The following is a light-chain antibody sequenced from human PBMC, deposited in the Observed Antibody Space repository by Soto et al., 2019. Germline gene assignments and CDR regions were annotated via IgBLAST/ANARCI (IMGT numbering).Light chain of an antibody. CDR2: GAS. J-gene: IGKJ3*01. CDR3: TNYDNSLFD. CDR1: QSVSSN. Sequence: EIALTQSPGTLSVSPGERATLSCRASQSVSSNLAWYQQKPGQAPRLLIYGASSRATGIPDRFSGSGFGTDFTLNISRLEPEDFAVYYCTNYDNSLFDFGPGTKVDIK. V-gene: IGKV3-20*01.